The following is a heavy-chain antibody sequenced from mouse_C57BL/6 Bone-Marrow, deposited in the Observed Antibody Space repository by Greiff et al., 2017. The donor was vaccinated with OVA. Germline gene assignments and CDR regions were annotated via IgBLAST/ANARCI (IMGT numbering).Heavy chain of an antibody. CDR1: GFTFSDYY. J-gene: IGHJ2*01. V-gene: IGHV5-16*01. D-gene: IGHD1-1*01. CDR2: INYDGSST. Sequence: EVQLVESEGGLVQPGSSMKLSCTASGFTFSDYYMAWVRQVPEKGLEWVANINYDGSSTYYLDSLKSRFIISRDNAKNILYLQMSSLKSEDTATYYCARGHGSSFFDYWGQGTTLTVSS. CDR3: ARGHGSSFFDY.